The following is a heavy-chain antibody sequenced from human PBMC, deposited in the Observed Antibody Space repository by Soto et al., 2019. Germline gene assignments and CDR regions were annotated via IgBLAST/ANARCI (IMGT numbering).Heavy chain of an antibody. V-gene: IGHV4-39*01. J-gene: IGHJ4*02. CDR1: GGSISSSSYY. D-gene: IGHD6-19*01. Sequence: QLQLQESGPGLVKPSETLSLTCTVSGGSISSSSYYWGWIRQPPGQGLEWIGSIYYSGSTYYNPSLKSRVTISVDTSKNQFSLKLSSVTAADTAVYYCARTVEMAADYWGQGTLVTVSS. CDR2: IYYSGST. CDR3: ARTVEMAADY.